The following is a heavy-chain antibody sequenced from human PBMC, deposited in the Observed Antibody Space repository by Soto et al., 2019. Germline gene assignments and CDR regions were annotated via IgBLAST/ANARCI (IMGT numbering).Heavy chain of an antibody. Sequence: QVQLQESGPGLVRPSQTLSLTCTVSAGSISTINYYWSWIRQHPEKGLEWIGYISYSGSTLYHSSLKTPVTISLDTSKTQFSLTLTSVTASDTAVYYCARSAPWDGFDPCGQGTMVTVSS. CDR3: ARSAPWDGFDP. J-gene: IGHJ3*01. CDR1: AGSISTINYY. V-gene: IGHV4-31*01. CDR2: ISYSGST.